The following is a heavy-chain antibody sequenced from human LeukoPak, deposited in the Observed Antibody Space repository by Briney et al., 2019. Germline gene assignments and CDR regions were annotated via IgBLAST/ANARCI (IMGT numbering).Heavy chain of an antibody. CDR3: ARGTLVVVPAADMGDWFDP. D-gene: IGHD2-2*01. Sequence: ASETLSLTCTVSGYSISSGYYWGWIRQPPGKGLEWIGSIYHSGSTYYNPSLKSRVTISVDTSKNQFSLKLSSVTAADTAVYYCARGTLVVVPAADMGDWFDPWGQGTLVTVSS. CDR1: GYSISSGYY. J-gene: IGHJ5*02. CDR2: IYHSGST. V-gene: IGHV4-38-2*02.